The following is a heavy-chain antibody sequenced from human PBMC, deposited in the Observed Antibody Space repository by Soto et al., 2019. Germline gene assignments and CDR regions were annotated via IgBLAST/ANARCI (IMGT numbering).Heavy chain of an antibody. CDR2: INAGNGDT. CDR1: GYTFTSYY. Sequence: GASVKVSCKASGYTFTSYYMHWVRQAPGQRLEWMGWINAGNGDTKYSQKFQDRVTLTRDTSASEGYMELSSLTSEDTAVYYCTRTYCGDYCNPPNFDFWGQGTPVTVSS. CDR3: TRTYCGDYCNPPNFDF. D-gene: IGHD2-21*01. J-gene: IGHJ4*02. V-gene: IGHV1-3*01.